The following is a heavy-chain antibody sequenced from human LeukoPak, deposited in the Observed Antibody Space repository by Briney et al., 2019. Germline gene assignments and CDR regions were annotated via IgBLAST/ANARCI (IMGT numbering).Heavy chain of an antibody. J-gene: IGHJ4*02. V-gene: IGHV3-7*01. Sequence: GGSLRLSCAASGFTFSSYVMNWVRQAPGKGLEWVANIKQDGSEKYYVDSVKGRFTISRDNAKNSLYLQMNSLRAEDTAVYYCARDLDIVVVPAAMVPDYWGQGTLVTVSS. D-gene: IGHD2-2*03. CDR2: IKQDGSEK. CDR1: GFTFSSYV. CDR3: ARDLDIVVVPAAMVPDY.